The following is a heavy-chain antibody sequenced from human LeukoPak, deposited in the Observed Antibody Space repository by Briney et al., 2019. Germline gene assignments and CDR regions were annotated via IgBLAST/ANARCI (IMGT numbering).Heavy chain of an antibody. V-gene: IGHV4-39*01. CDR3: ARGLRWDLTISGTSTFDY. Sequence: SETLSLTCSVSGVSIRSSSFYWGWIRKPPGKGLEWIESIYYSGSTYYSPSLKSRVTMSVDTSKNQFSLRLSSVTAADTAVYYCARGLRWDLTISGTSTFDYWGQGSLVTVAT. J-gene: IGHJ4*02. CDR2: IYYSGST. CDR1: GVSIRSSSFY. D-gene: IGHD1-26*01.